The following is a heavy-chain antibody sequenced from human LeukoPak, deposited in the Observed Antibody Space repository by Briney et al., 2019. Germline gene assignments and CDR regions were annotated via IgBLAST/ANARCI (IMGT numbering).Heavy chain of an antibody. D-gene: IGHD2-2*03. CDR2: IYYSGST. CDR1: GFTFSSYA. V-gene: IGHV4-39*01. J-gene: IGHJ4*02. Sequence: GSLRLSCAASGFTFSSYAMHWIRQPPGKGLEWIGRIYYSGSTFYNPSLKSRVTISVDTSKNQLSLRLSSVTAADTAVYYCARHGSTDYFDYWGQGTLVTVSS. CDR3: ARHGSTDYFDY.